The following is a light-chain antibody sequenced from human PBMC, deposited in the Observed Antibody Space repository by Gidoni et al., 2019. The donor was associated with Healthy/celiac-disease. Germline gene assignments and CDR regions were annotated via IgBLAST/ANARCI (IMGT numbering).Light chain of an antibody. CDR1: QSISSW. J-gene: IGKJ2*01. CDR2: KAS. Sequence: DIQLTQSPSTLSASVGDRVTITCRASQSISSWLAWYQQKPGKAPKLLIYKASSLESGVPSRFSGSGSGTEFTLTISSLQPDDFATYYCQQYNSYPYTFGQGTKLEIK. CDR3: QQYNSYPYT. V-gene: IGKV1-5*03.